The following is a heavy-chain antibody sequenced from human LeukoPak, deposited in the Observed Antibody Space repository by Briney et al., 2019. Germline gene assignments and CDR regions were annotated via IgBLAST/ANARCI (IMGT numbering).Heavy chain of an antibody. CDR3: GLPAMEYFDY. Sequence: GGSLRLSCAASGFTFSAYSMNWVRQAPGKGLDWVSYISSRSFTIYYADSVKGRFTISRDNAKNSLYLEMNSLRAEDTAVYYCGLPAMEYFDYWGQGTLVTVSS. V-gene: IGHV3-48*01. CDR1: GFTFSAYS. D-gene: IGHD2-2*01. CDR2: ISSRSFTI. J-gene: IGHJ4*02.